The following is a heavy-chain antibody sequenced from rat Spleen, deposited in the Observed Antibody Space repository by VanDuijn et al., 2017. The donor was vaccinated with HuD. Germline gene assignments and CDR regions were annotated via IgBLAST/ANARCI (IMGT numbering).Heavy chain of an antibody. Sequence: EVQLVESGGGLVQPGRSLKISCAASGFTFSDYYMAWVRQAPTKGLEWVASISFDGSGIYYRDSVKGRFTISRDNAQSTLYLQMDSLRSEDTATYYCAREAEKPFHYFDYWGQGVMVTVSS. CDR1: GFTFSDYY. CDR2: ISFDGSGI. CDR3: AREAEKPFHYFDY. V-gene: IGHV5-20*01. D-gene: IGHD3-4*01. J-gene: IGHJ2*01.